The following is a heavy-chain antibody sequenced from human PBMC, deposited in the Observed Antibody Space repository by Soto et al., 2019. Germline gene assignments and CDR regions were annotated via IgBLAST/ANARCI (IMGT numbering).Heavy chain of an antibody. V-gene: IGHV4-59*08. CDR3: GGPGGLYSQGEWFDP. CDR1: GGSISSYY. CDR2: IYYSGST. D-gene: IGHD2-8*02. Sequence: QVQLQESGPGLVKPSETLSLTCTVSGGSISSYYWSWIRQPPGKGLEWIGYIYYSGSTKYNPSLKGSGTNSVNTVKNQFPPKLGSGAAADTGGEYCGGPGGLYSQGEWFDPWGQGTLVTVSS. J-gene: IGHJ5*02.